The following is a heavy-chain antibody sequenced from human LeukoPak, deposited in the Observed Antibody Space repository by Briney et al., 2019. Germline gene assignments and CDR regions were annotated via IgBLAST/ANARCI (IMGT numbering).Heavy chain of an antibody. J-gene: IGHJ4*02. CDR3: ARCWAIGGRALDY. D-gene: IGHD3-3*01. V-gene: IGHV4-39*01. CDR1: GGSIRSSYY. CDR2: IYYSGTT. Sequence: NPSETLSLTCTVSGGSIRSSYYWGWIRQPPGKGLEWIGSIYYSGTTYNNPSLKSRVIISVDTSKNQFSLKLSSVTAADTAVYYCARCWAIGGRALDYWGQGTLVTVSS.